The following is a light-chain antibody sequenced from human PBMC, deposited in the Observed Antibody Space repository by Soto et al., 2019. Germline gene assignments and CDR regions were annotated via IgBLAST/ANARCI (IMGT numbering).Light chain of an antibody. J-gene: IGKJ4*01. Sequence: IVMIQSPLSLPVTPGDAASISFRPSQRLLYTNGYNYLDWYLQKPGQSPQVLIYLGSNRASGVPDRFSGSGSGTDFTLKISRVEAEDIGTYYCMQALESPLTLGGGTKVDIK. CDR1: QRLLYTNGYNY. CDR3: MQALESPLT. CDR2: LGS. V-gene: IGKV2-28*01.